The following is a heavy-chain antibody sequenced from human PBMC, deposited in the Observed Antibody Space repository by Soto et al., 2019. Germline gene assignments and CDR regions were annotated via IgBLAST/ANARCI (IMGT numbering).Heavy chain of an antibody. CDR2: ISSSSSYI. CDR3: ARLYDILTGYRDY. J-gene: IGHJ4*02. D-gene: IGHD3-9*01. CDR1: GFTFSSYS. V-gene: IGHV3-21*01. Sequence: SLRLSCAASGFTFSSYSMNWVRQAPGKGLEWVSSISSSSSYIYYADSVKGRFTISRDNAKNSLYLQMNSLRAEDTAVYYCARLYDILTGYRDYWGQGTLVTVSS.